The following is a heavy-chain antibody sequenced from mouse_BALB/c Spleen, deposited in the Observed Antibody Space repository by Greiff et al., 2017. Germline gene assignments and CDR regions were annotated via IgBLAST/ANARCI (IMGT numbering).Heavy chain of an antibody. CDR2: IDPANGNT. J-gene: IGHJ3*01. Sequence: EVKLMESGAELVKPGASVKLSCTASGFNIKDTYMHWVKQRPEQGLEWIGRIDPANGNTKYDPKFQGKATITADTSSNTAYLQLSSLTSEDTAVYYCARTVRRALWFAYWGQGTLVTVSA. V-gene: IGHV14-3*02. CDR1: GFNIKDTY. CDR3: ARTVRRALWFAY. D-gene: IGHD2-14*01.